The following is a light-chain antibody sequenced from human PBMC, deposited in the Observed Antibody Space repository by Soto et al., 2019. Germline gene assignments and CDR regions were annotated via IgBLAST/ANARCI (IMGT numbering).Light chain of an antibody. CDR1: SSNIGNNY. CDR2: DNT. V-gene: IGLV1-51*01. Sequence: QSVLTQPPSVSAAPGQRVTVSCSGTSSNIGNNYVSWYQQLPGTAPKLLIYDNTKRPSGIPDRVSGSKSGTSATLGITGVQTGDEADYYCGTWDNSLSAWVFGGGTKLTVL. CDR3: GTWDNSLSAWV. J-gene: IGLJ3*02.